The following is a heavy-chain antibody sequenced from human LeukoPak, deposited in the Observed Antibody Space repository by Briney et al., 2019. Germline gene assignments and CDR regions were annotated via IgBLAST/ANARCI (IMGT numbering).Heavy chain of an antibody. CDR3: ARDASAAKWYY. V-gene: IGHV4-38-2*02. D-gene: IGHD2-15*01. CDR1: GYSISSGYY. Sequence: SETLSLTCTVSGYSISSGYYWGWIRQPPGKGLEWIGSIYHSGSTYYNPSLKSRVTISVDTSKNQFSLKLSSVTAADTAVYYCARDASAAKWYYWGQGTLVTVSS. J-gene: IGHJ4*02. CDR2: IYHSGST.